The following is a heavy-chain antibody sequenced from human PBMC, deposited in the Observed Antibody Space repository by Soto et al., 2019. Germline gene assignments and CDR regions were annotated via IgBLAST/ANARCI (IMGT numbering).Heavy chain of an antibody. CDR3: ARGPHSDWPLGSY. CDR1: GFTFSSFW. Sequence: PGGSLRLSCAASGFTFSSFWMHWVRQAPGKGLEWVANINKDGSEEKYVDSVKGRFTISRDNAKNSLFLQMNSLRGEDTAVYYCARGPHSDWPLGSYWGQGILVTVSS. V-gene: IGHV3-7*02. J-gene: IGHJ4*02. CDR2: INKDGSEE. D-gene: IGHD6-19*01.